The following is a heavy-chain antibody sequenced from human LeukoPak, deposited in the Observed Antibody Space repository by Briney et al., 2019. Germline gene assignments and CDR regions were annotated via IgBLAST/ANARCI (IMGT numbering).Heavy chain of an antibody. V-gene: IGHV4-4*07. CDR1: GGSISSYS. D-gene: IGHD6-19*01. Sequence: PSETLSLTCTVSGGSISSYSWSWIRQPAGKGLEWIGRIYTSGSTNYDPSLKSRVTMSVDTSKNQFSLKLSSVTAADTAVYYCARASGWYLGNWFDPWGQGTLVTVSS. CDR2: IYTSGST. J-gene: IGHJ5*02. CDR3: ARASGWYLGNWFDP.